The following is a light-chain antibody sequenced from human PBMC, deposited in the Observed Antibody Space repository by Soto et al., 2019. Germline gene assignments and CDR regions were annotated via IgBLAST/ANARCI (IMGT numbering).Light chain of an antibody. Sequence: DRVTITCLPSHSISTYLNWYQQKPGTAPKLLIYAASNLQSGVPSRFSGSGSGTDFALTISSLQPEDFASYYCQQSYNTPWTFXQGTKV. CDR1: HSISTY. CDR3: QQSYNTPWT. V-gene: IGKV1-39*01. J-gene: IGKJ1*01. CDR2: AAS.